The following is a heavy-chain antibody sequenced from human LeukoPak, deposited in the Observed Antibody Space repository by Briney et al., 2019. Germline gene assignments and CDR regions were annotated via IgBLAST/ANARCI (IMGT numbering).Heavy chain of an antibody. CDR3: ARQGRAARPYYFDY. J-gene: IGHJ4*02. Sequence: AGGSLRLSCAASGFTFSSYSMNWVRQAPGKGLEWVSSISSSSSYIYYADSVKGRFTISRDNAKNSLYLQMNSLRAEDTAVYYCARQGRAARPYYFDYWGQGTLVTVSS. D-gene: IGHD6-6*01. V-gene: IGHV3-21*01. CDR1: GFTFSSYS. CDR2: ISSSSSYI.